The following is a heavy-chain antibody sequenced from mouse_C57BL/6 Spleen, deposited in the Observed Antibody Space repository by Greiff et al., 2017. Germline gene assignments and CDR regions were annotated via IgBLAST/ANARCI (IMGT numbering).Heavy chain of an antibody. Sequence: VQRVESGAELVRPGTSVKVSCKASGYAFTNYLIEWVKQRPGQGLEWIGVINPGSGGTNYNEKFKGKATLTADKSSSTAYMPLSSLTSEDSAVYVCARLGHNLPLDYWGQGTTLTVSS. V-gene: IGHV1-54*01. CDR3: ARLGHNLPLDY. CDR1: GYAFTNYL. CDR2: INPGSGGT. D-gene: IGHD3-1*01. J-gene: IGHJ2*01.